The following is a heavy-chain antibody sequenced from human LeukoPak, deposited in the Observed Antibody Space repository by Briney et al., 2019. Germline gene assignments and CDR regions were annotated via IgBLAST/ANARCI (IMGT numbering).Heavy chain of an antibody. Sequence: GGSLRLSCTVSGFTVSSNSMSWVRQAPGKGLEWVSFIYSDNTHYSDSVKGRFTISRDNAKNSLYLQMNSLRAEDTAVYYCAREPVRDGYYYMDVWGKGTTVTISS. CDR1: GFTVSSNS. V-gene: IGHV3-53*01. D-gene: IGHD5-24*01. J-gene: IGHJ6*03. CDR2: IYSDNT. CDR3: AREPVRDGYYYMDV.